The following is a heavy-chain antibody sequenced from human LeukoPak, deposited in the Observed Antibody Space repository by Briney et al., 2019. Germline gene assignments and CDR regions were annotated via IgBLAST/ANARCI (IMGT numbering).Heavy chain of an antibody. D-gene: IGHD3-22*01. J-gene: IGHJ5*02. V-gene: IGHV4-39*01. CDR2: IYYSGST. CDR1: GGSISSSSYY. Sequence: SETLSLTCTVSGGSISSSSYYWGWIRQPPGKGLEWIGSIYYSGSTYYNPSLKSRVTISVDTSKNQFSLKLSSVTAADTAVYYCARHLAITMIVVLLAPDNWFDPWGQGTLVTVSS. CDR3: ARHLAITMIVVLLAPDNWFDP.